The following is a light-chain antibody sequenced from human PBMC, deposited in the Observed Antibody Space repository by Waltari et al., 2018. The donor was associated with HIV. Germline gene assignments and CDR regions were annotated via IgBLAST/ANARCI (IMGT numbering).Light chain of an antibody. Sequence: GDRVTITCRTSQGISSHLAWYQQKPGKAPKLLIYAASTLQSGVPSRFSGSGSGTEFTLTIDSLQPEDFATYYCQQLDSYPQITFGEGTKVEVK. V-gene: IGKV1-9*01. J-gene: IGKJ4*01. CDR3: QQLDSYPQIT. CDR1: QGISSH. CDR2: AAS.